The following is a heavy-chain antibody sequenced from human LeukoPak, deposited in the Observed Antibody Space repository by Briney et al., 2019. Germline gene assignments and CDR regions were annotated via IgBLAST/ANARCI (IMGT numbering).Heavy chain of an antibody. Sequence: GGSLRLSCAASGFTFSSYEMNWVRQAPGKGLEWVSSISSSSSYIYYADSVKGRFTISRDNAKNSLYLQMNSLRAEDTAVYYCARGNLAGTYYYYMDVWGKGTTVTVSS. CDR2: ISSSSSYI. V-gene: IGHV3-21*01. J-gene: IGHJ6*03. CDR3: ARGNLAGTYYYYMDV. CDR1: GFTFSSYE. D-gene: IGHD3-10*01.